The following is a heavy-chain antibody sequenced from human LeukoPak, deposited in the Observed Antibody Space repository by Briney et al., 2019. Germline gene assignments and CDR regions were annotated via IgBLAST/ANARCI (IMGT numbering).Heavy chain of an antibody. CDR1: GGXISSYY. V-gene: IGHV4-59*01. Sequence: PSETLSLTCTVSGGXISSYYWSWIRQPPGKGLEWIGYMYDSGSTNYNPSLKSRVTISVDTSKNQFSLNLSSVTAADTAVYYCARASGGNLPFDYWGQGTLVTVSS. D-gene: IGHD4-23*01. CDR3: ARASGGNLPFDY. CDR2: MYDSGST. J-gene: IGHJ4*02.